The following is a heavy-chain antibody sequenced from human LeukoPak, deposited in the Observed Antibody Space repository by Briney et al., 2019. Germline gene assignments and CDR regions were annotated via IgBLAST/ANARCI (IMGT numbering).Heavy chain of an antibody. D-gene: IGHD6-19*01. Sequence: GGSLRLSCAASGFTFSDYYMTWIRQAPGKGLVWVSRINSDGSSTNYADSVKGRFTISRDNAKNSLYLQMDSLRAEDTAVYYCARGLIVAGRTQLPPDYWGQGTLVTVSS. CDR3: ARGLIVAGRTQLPPDY. V-gene: IGHV3-74*01. CDR2: INSDGSST. J-gene: IGHJ4*02. CDR1: GFTFSDYY.